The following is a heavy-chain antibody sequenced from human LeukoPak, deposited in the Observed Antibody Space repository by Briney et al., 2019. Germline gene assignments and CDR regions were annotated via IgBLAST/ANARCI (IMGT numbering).Heavy chain of an antibody. CDR2: IIPIFGTA. D-gene: IGHD3-10*01. CDR3: ARVIMVRGDKGAWFDP. Sequence: SVKVSCKASGGTFSSYAISWVRQAPGQGLEWMGGIIPIFGTANYAQKFQGRVTITADKSTSTAYMELSSLKSEDTAVYYCARVIMVRGDKGAWFDPWGQGTLVTVSS. J-gene: IGHJ5*02. V-gene: IGHV1-69*06. CDR1: GGTFSSYA.